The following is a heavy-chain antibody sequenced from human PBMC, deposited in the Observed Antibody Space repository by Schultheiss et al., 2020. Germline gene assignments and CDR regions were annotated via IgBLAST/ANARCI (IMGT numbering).Heavy chain of an antibody. CDR3: ARDDFWSGGRLDY. D-gene: IGHD3-3*01. J-gene: IGHJ4*02. CDR1: RFAFSTHP. CDR2: INSDGSST. Sequence: GGSLRLSCAASRFAFSTHPMHWLRQAPGKGLVWVSRINSDGSSTSYADSVKGRFTISRDNAKNTLYLQMNSLRAEDTAVYYCARDDFWSGGRLDYWGQGTLVTVSS. V-gene: IGHV3-74*01.